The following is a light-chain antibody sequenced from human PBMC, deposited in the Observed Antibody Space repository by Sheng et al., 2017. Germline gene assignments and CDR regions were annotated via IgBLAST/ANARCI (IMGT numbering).Light chain of an antibody. J-gene: IGLJ2*01. CDR1: SSNVGNYNL. V-gene: IGLV2-14*02. CDR2: EVT. CDR3: SSYTSSSTVV. Sequence: QSPLTQPASVSGSPGQSVTISCTGTSSNVGNYNLVSWYLQLPGRAPRLLISEVTSRPSGVSNRFSGSKSGNTASLTISGLQAEDEADYYCSSYTSSSTVVFGGGTKLTVL.